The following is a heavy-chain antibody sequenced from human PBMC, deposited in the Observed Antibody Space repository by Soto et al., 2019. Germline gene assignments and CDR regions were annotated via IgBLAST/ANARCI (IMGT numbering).Heavy chain of an antibody. D-gene: IGHD3-3*01. V-gene: IGHV3-7*05. J-gene: IGHJ4*02. CDR1: GFTFSSYW. Sequence: EVQLVESGGGLVQPGGSLRLSCAASGFTFSSYWMSWVRQAPGKGLEWVANIQQDGSEKFYVDSVRGRFTISRDNAKKSLYLQMSNLRAEDTAVYDCARGSPYDRWCGYGYWGQGTLVTVSS. CDR2: IQQDGSEK. CDR3: ARGSPYDRWCGYGY.